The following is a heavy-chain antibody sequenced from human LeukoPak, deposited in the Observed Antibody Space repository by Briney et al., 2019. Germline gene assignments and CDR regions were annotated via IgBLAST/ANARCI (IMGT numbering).Heavy chain of an antibody. Sequence: GASVKVSCKVSGYTLTELSMHWVRQAPGKGLEWMGGFDPEDGETIYAQKFQGRVTMTEDTSTDTAYMELSSLGSEDTAVYYCARDPAYGDSYNWFDPWGQGTLVTVSS. CDR2: FDPEDGET. CDR1: GYTLTELS. D-gene: IGHD4-17*01. J-gene: IGHJ5*02. V-gene: IGHV1-24*01. CDR3: ARDPAYGDSYNWFDP.